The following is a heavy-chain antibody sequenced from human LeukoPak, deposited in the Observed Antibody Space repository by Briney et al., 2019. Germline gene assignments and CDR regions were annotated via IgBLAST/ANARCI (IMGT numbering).Heavy chain of an antibody. CDR2: IHAGGSDP. V-gene: IGHV3-23*01. J-gene: IGHJ4*02. CDR3: VKGGHHFNPFYN. Sequence: GGSLRLSCAVSGFTFSTSPMAWVRQAPGKGLEWVSSIHAGGSDPFCADSVQGRCTISRDNSENTLSLQLNNLRAEDTAIYFCVKGGHHFNPFYNWGQGTLVTVSS. CDR1: GFTFSTSP.